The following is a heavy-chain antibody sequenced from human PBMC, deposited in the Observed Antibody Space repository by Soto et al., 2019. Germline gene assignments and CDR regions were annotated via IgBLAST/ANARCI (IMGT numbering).Heavy chain of an antibody. J-gene: IGHJ4*02. Sequence: EVHLVQSGGGLVQPGESLSLSCVASGFTFNDYAMHWVRQTPGKGLEWVAAISNRGSSAYYADSVKGRFTMSRDKSTNTLSVHMHTLRVEDTAVYFCAKAFCDAATCFPCESWGQGTPVAVSP. CDR1: GFTFNDYA. D-gene: IGHD2-21*01. CDR2: ISNRGSSA. CDR3: AKAFCDAATCFPCES. V-gene: IGHV3-23*04.